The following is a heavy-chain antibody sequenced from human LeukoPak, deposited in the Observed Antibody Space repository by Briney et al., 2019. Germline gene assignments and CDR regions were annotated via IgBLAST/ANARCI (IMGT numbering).Heavy chain of an antibody. CDR1: GFPFNAFW. CDR3: ARSLPYGTTWYGRSDF. D-gene: IGHD6-13*01. J-gene: IGHJ4*02. CDR2: IRQDGDTK. Sequence: GGSLRLSCAASGFPFNAFWMTWVRQAPGKGLEWVANIRQDGDTKYYVDSVKGRFTISRDNAMNSLYLQMNSLRAEDTAIYYCARSLPYGTTWYGRSDFWGQGTLVTVSS. V-gene: IGHV3-7*03.